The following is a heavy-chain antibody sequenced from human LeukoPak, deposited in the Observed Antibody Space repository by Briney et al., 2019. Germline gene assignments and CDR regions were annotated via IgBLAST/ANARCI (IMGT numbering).Heavy chain of an antibody. V-gene: IGHV3-21*01. CDR1: GFTFSSYS. CDR3: ARGLYDTLTGFVFDY. D-gene: IGHD3-9*01. CDR2: ISSSSSYI. Sequence: GGSLRLSCAASGFTFSSYSMNWVRQAPGKGLEWVSSISSSSSYIYYADSVKGRFTISRDNAKNSLYLQMNSLRAEDTAVYYCARGLYDTLTGFVFDYWGQGTLVTVSS. J-gene: IGHJ4*02.